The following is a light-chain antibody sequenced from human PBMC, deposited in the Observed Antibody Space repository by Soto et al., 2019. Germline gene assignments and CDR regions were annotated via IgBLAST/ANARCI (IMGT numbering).Light chain of an antibody. CDR2: DAS. J-gene: IGLJ3*02. V-gene: IGLV2-14*03. CDR1: SSDVGAYNY. CDR3: SSYTYSSTLV. Sequence: QSVLTQPASVSGSPGQSISISCTGTSSDVGAYNYVSWYQQHPGKAPKLMIYDASSRPSGVSNRFSGSKSGNTASLTISGLQAEDEADYYCSSYTYSSTLVFGGGTKVTVL.